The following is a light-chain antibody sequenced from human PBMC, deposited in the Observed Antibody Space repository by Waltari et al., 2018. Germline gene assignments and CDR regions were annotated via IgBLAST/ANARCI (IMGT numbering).Light chain of an antibody. J-gene: IGLJ3*02. CDR2: EAR. CDR3: QSYDSSTNWV. Sequence: NFVLTQPHSVSESLGNTVTISCTRRSGSIASHFVQWYQLRPGSAPTPLIYEARHTPPGATDRFSSAVESSSKSAYLTISGLKTEDGADYFCQSYDSSTNWVCGGDTKLTVL. CDR1: SGSIASHF. V-gene: IGLV6-57*04.